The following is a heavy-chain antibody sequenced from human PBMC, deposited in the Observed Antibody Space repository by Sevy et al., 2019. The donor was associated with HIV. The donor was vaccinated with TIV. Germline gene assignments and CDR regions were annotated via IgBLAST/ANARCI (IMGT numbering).Heavy chain of an antibody. CDR1: GFTFGTYA. Sequence: GGSLRLSCAGSGFTFGTYAMPWVRQAPGKGLQWVSVISDSGRSTYYADSVQGRVTISRDNSKNTMHLHMNSLRVEDTATYYCARRPDFGVIIPTGVLDVWGQGTTVTVSS. CDR3: ARRPDFGVIIPTGVLDV. CDR2: ISDSGRST. D-gene: IGHD3-3*01. V-gene: IGHV3-23*01. J-gene: IGHJ6*02.